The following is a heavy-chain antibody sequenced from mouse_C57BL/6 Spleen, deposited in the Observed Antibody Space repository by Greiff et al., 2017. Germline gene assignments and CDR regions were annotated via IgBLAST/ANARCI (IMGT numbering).Heavy chain of an antibody. Sequence: EVKLVESEGGLVQPGRSMKLSCTASGFTFSDYYMAWVRQVPEKGLEWVANINYDGSSTYYLDSLKSRFIISRDNAKNILYLQMSSLKSEDTATYYCARGADYFDYWGQGTTLTVSS. J-gene: IGHJ2*01. CDR3: ARGADYFDY. CDR1: GFTFSDYY. V-gene: IGHV5-16*01. CDR2: INYDGSST.